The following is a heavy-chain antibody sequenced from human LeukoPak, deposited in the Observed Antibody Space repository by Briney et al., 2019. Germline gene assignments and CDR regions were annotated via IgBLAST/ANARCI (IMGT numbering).Heavy chain of an antibody. J-gene: IGHJ5*02. CDR3: ARDQGPYYYDSSGSGFDP. CDR2: ISSSSTI. Sequence: GGSLRLSCAASGFTFSSYSMNWVRQAPGKGLEWVSYISSSSTIYYADSVKGRFTISRDNAKNSLYLQMNSLRDEDTAVYYCARDQGPYYYDSSGSGFDPWGQGTLVTVSS. V-gene: IGHV3-48*02. D-gene: IGHD3-22*01. CDR1: GFTFSSYS.